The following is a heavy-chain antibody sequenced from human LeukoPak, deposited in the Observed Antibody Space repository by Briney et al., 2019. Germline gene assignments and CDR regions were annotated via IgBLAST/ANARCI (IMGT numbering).Heavy chain of an antibody. D-gene: IGHD3-10*01. CDR3: ARDRGTMVRYYYGMDV. CDR2: IYNSGST. Sequence: SETLSLTCTVSGGFISSYYWSWIRQPPGKGLEWIGYIYNSGSTNYNPSLKSRVTISVDTSKSAFSLKLSSVTAADTAVYYCARDRGTMVRYYYGMDVWGQGTTVTVSS. CDR1: GGFISSYY. V-gene: IGHV4-59*01. J-gene: IGHJ6*02.